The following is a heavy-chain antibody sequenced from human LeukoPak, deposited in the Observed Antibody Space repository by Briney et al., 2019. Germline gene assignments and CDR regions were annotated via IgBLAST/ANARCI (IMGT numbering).Heavy chain of an antibody. CDR1: GGSISSYY. Sequence: SETLSLTCTVSGGSISSYYWSWIRQPPGKGLEWIGYIYYSGSTNYNPSLKSRVTISLDTSKNQFSLKLSSVTAADTAVYYCARADTGLGYYYYYYMDVWGKGTTVTVSS. CDR2: IYYSGST. V-gene: IGHV4-59*01. CDR3: ARADTGLGYYYYYYMDV. J-gene: IGHJ6*03. D-gene: IGHD3-10*01.